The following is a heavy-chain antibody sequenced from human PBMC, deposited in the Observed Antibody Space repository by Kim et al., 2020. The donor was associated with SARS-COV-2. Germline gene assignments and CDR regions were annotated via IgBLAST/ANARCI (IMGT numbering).Heavy chain of an antibody. V-gene: IGHV4-31*03. J-gene: IGHJ4*02. D-gene: IGHD5-18*01. Sequence: SETLSLTCTVSGGSISSGGYYWSWIRQHPGKGLEWIGYIYYSGSTYYNPSLKSRVTISVDTSKNQFSLKLSSVTAADTAVYYCARGRSWIQLWLAPDYYFDYWGQGTLVTVSS. CDR2: IYYSGST. CDR1: GGSISSGGYY. CDR3: ARGRSWIQLWLAPDYYFDY.